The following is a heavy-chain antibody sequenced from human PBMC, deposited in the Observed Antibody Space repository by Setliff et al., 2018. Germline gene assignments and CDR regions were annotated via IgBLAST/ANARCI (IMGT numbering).Heavy chain of an antibody. Sequence: LRLSCVTSGFTFSTYWMHWVRQAPGQGLVWVARISTDGSSITYADSVKGRFTISRDNARNTLYLQMNSLTAEDTAVYYCARVGSKPQLGWFDPWGQGTQVTVSS. CDR2: ISTDGSSI. CDR3: ARVGSKPQLGWFDP. D-gene: IGHD1-26*01. J-gene: IGHJ5*02. CDR1: GFTFSTYW. V-gene: IGHV3-74*03.